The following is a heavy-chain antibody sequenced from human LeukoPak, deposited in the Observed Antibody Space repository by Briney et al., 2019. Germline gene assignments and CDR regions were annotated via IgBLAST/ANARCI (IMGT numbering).Heavy chain of an antibody. CDR2: INHSGST. Sequence: PSETLSLTWAVYGGSFSGYYWSWIRQPPGKGLEWIGEINHSGSTNYNPSLKSRVTISVDTSKNQFSLKLSSVTAADTAVYYCARSVYGGNSGGVYPYWGQGTLVTVSS. V-gene: IGHV4-34*01. J-gene: IGHJ4*02. D-gene: IGHD4-23*01. CDR1: GGSFSGYY. CDR3: ARSVYGGNSGGVYPY.